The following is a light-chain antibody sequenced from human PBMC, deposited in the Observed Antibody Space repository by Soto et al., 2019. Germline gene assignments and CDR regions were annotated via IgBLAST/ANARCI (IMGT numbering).Light chain of an antibody. CDR3: QQYGSSPRWT. CDR1: QSLGGS. V-gene: IGKV3-20*01. J-gene: IGKJ1*01. CDR2: GAS. Sequence: IVMTQSPATLSVSPGERATLSCRASQSLGGSLAWYQQKPGQAPRLLIYGASTRVTGIPARFSGSGSGTDFTLTISRLEPEDFAVYYCQQYGSSPRWTFGQGTKVDI.